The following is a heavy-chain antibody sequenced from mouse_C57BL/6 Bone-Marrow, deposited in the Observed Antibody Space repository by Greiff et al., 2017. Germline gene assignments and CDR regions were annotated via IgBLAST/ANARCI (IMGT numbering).Heavy chain of an antibody. CDR1: GYTFTDYY. CDR3: ARDGYFFDY. Sequence: VQLQQSGPELVKPGASVKISCKASGYTFTDYYMNWVKQSHGKSLEWIGDINPNNGGTSYNQKFKGKATLTVDKSSSTAYMGLRSLTSEDSAVYYCARDGYFFDYWGQGTTLTVSS. V-gene: IGHV1-26*01. CDR2: INPNNGGT. J-gene: IGHJ2*01. D-gene: IGHD2-3*01.